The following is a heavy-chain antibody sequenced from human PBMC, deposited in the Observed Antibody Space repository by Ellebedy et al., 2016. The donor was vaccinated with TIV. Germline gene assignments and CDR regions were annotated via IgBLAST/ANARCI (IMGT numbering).Heavy chain of an antibody. Sequence: ASVKVSCKASGYTFTSYGISWVRQAPGQELEWMGWISAYSGNTNYAQKFQGRVIMTTDTSTSTAYMELTSLTSDDTAVYYCAKTTPHYGDFWFEPWGQGTLVTVSS. CDR2: ISAYSGNT. V-gene: IGHV1-18*01. J-gene: IGHJ5*02. CDR1: GYTFTSYG. CDR3: AKTTPHYGDFWFEP. D-gene: IGHD4-17*01.